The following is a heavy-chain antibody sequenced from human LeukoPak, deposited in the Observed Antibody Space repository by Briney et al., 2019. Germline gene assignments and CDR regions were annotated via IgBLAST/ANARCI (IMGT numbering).Heavy chain of an antibody. CDR1: GFMFSGYW. Sequence: PGGSLRLSCAASGFMFSGYWMAWVRQAPGKGLEWVANIDLDGSEKYYVDSVKGRFTISRDNAQNSLFLQMNSLRGEDTAMYYCARIKGETSATISCWGQGTLVTVSS. D-gene: IGHD5-12*01. J-gene: IGHJ4*02. CDR3: ARIKGETSATISC. V-gene: IGHV3-7*01. CDR2: IDLDGSEK.